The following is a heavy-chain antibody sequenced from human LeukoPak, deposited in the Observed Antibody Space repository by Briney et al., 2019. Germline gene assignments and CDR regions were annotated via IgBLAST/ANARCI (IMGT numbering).Heavy chain of an antibody. CDR3: ASLRYPTSIDAFDI. CDR2: INHSGST. Sequence: PSETLSLTCAVYGGSFSGYYWSWIRQPPGKGLEWIGEINHSGSTNYHPSLKSRVTISVDTSKNQFSLKLSSVTAADTAVYYCASLRYPTSIDAFDIWGQGTMVTVSS. D-gene: IGHD1-1*01. V-gene: IGHV4-34*01. CDR1: GGSFSGYY. J-gene: IGHJ3*02.